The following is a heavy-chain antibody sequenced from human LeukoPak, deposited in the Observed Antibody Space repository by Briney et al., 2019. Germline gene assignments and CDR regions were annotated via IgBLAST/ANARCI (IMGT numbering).Heavy chain of an antibody. CDR3: ARDYYYDSSGLKGYAFEI. CDR1: GVTSTSFA. J-gene: IGHJ3*02. D-gene: IGHD3-22*01. CDR2: IIPIFGTA. Sequence: SLKPSSKPSGVTSTSFATSWVRPAPGQGLEWMGGIIPIFGTANSAQTFQGRVKITADESTSTAYLVLSTQRAEYTGVYYCARDYYYDSSGLKGYAFEIWGQGTMVTV. V-gene: IGHV1-69*13.